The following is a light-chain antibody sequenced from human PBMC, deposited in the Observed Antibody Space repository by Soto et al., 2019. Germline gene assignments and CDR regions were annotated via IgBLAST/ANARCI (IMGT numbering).Light chain of an antibody. V-gene: IGKV1D-12*01. J-gene: IGKJ4*01. Sequence: DIQMTQSPSSVSASVGDRVTITCRASQDIDNRLAWYQQKPGKAPNLLIYTASSLQGGVPSRFSGSGSGTEFTLTIYTLQTEDLATYYCQQTSTFPLTFGGGPNVEIK. CDR1: QDIDNR. CDR3: QQTSTFPLT. CDR2: TAS.